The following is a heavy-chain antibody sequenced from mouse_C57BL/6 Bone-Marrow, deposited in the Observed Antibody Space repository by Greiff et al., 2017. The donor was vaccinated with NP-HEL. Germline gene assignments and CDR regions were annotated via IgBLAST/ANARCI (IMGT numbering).Heavy chain of an antibody. V-gene: IGHV1-55*01. J-gene: IGHJ3*01. CDR2: IYPGSGST. D-gene: IGHD2-3*01. CDR3: ARGDGYYGALFAY. CDR1: GYTFTSYW. Sequence: QVQLQQPGAELVKPGASVKMSCKASGYTFTSYWITWVKQRPGQGLEWIGDIYPGSGSTNYNEKCKSKATLTVDTSSSTAYMQLSSLTSEDSAVYYCARGDGYYGALFAYWGQGTLVTVSA.